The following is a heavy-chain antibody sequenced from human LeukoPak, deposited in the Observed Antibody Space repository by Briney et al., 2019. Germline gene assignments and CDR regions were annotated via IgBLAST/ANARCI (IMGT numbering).Heavy chain of an antibody. J-gene: IGHJ4*02. CDR1: GFTFSSYG. D-gene: IGHD1-20*01. CDR3: ARTHGTLTGTGFDY. CDR2: IWYDGSNK. V-gene: IGHV3-33*08. Sequence: GGSLRLSCEASGFTFSSYGMHWVRQAPGKGLEWVAVIWYDGSNKYYADSVKGRFTISRDNSKSTLYLQMNSLRAEDTAVYYCARTHGTLTGTGFDYWGQGTLVTVSS.